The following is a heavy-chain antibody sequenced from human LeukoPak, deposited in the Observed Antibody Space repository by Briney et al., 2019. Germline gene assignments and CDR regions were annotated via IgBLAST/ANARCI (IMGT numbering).Heavy chain of an antibody. CDR2: IYYSGST. D-gene: IGHD6-19*01. CDR3: ARSVAGQTDY. Sequence: SETLSLTCTVSGGSISSYYWSWIRQPPGKGLEWMGYIYYSGSTNYNPSLKSRVTISVDTSKNQFSLKLSSVTAADTAVYYCARSVAGQTDYWGQGTLVTVSS. CDR1: GGSISSYY. V-gene: IGHV4-59*01. J-gene: IGHJ4*02.